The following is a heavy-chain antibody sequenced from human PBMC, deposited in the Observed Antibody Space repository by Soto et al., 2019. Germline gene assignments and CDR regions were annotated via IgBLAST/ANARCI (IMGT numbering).Heavy chain of an antibody. J-gene: IGHJ6*02. V-gene: IGHV1-2*02. Sequence: QVQLVQSGADVKTPGASVRVSCKASGYTFTGYYVHWVREAPGQGLEWMGWINPETGGTSYAQKFQGRVTLSRDTSINTAYLELSRLRFDDAAAYFCARERYQVISDGMDVWGQGTTVTVSS. CDR3: ARERYQVISDGMDV. CDR2: INPETGGT. D-gene: IGHD2-2*01. CDR1: GYTFTGYY.